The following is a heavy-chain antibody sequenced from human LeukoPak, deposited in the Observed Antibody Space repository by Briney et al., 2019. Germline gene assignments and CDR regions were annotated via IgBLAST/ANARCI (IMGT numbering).Heavy chain of an antibody. CDR3: ARGRGSYFDY. J-gene: IGHJ4*02. Sequence: PSETLCLTCAVYGGFFSGYYWSWIRQPPGKGLEWIGEINHSGSTNYNPSLKSRVTISVDTSKNQFSLKLSSVTAADTAVYYCARGRGSYFDYWGQGTLVTVSS. D-gene: IGHD2-15*01. CDR2: INHSGST. CDR1: GGFFSGYY. V-gene: IGHV4-34*01.